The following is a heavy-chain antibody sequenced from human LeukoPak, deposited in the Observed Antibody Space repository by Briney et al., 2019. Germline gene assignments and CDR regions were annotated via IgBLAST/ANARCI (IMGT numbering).Heavy chain of an antibody. CDR3: ARGFFNFED. V-gene: IGHV3-66*02. D-gene: IGHD3-3*01. CDR1: GFSVSGYY. J-gene: IGHJ4*02. Sequence: GGSLRLSCAASGFSVSGYYMSWVRKAPGRGLEWVSVIYSGGDTSYADSVKGRFTVSRDNAKNTVDLHMNGLRPEDTAFYYCARGFFNFEDWGRGTLVTVSS. CDR2: IYSGGDT.